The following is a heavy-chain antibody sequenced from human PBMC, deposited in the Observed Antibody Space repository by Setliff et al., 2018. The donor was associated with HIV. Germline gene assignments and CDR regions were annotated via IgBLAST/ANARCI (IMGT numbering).Heavy chain of an antibody. CDR2: VYYDGTT. CDR1: GGSISTKSVY. Sequence: SETLSLTCTVSGGSISTKSVYWGWIRQPPGKRLEWIGSVYYDGTTSYYPSLKRRVTISVDTSKNQFSLRLNSVTAADTAVYYCARHDDEWLVPVSVKFWGQGVLVTVSS. J-gene: IGHJ4*02. CDR3: ARHDDEWLVPVSVKF. V-gene: IGHV4-39*01. D-gene: IGHD6-19*01.